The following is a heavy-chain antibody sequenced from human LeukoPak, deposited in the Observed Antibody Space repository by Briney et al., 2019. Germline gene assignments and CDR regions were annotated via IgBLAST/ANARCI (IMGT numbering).Heavy chain of an antibody. J-gene: IGHJ4*02. CDR2: INHSGST. D-gene: IGHD6-6*01. CDR1: GGSISSGGYY. V-gene: IGHV4-39*07. Sequence: PSETLSLTCTVSGGSISSGGYYWSWIRQPPGKGLEWIGEINHSGSTNYNPSLKSRVTISVDTSKNQFSLKLSSVTAADTAVYYCARTKRLNWAPARHFDYWGQGTLVTVSS. CDR3: ARTKRLNWAPARHFDY.